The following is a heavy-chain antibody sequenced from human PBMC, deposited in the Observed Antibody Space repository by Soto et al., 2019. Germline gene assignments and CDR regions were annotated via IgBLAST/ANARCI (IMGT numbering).Heavy chain of an antibody. Sequence: QVQLVQSGAEITKPGASVKVSCKAFGYTFTAYYMHWVRQAPGQELEWMGWVNPNSGGTNYAQKFQGRVTMTRVTCISTAHMELRRLRSDDTAVYSCARGISPKYCNGDACYALGAFDIWVQGTMFTGSS. D-gene: IGHD2-15*01. CDR2: VNPNSGGT. CDR1: GYTFTAYY. CDR3: ARGISPKYCNGDACYALGAFDI. J-gene: IGHJ3*02. V-gene: IGHV1-2*02.